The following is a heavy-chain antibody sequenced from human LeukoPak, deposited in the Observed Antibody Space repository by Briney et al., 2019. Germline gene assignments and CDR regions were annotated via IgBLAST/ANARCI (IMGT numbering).Heavy chain of an antibody. CDR2: IIPIFGTA. CDR1: GGTFSSYA. V-gene: IGHV1-69*13. Sequence: ALVKVSCKASGGTFSSYAISWVRQAPGQGLEWMGGIIPIFGTANYAQKFQGRVTITADESTSTAYMELSSLRSEDTAVYYCARDGNSGSYYYFDYWGQGTLVTVSS. CDR3: ARDGNSGSYYYFDY. D-gene: IGHD1-26*01. J-gene: IGHJ4*02.